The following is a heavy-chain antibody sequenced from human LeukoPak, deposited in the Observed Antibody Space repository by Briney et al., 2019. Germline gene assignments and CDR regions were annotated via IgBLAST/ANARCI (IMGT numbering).Heavy chain of an antibody. D-gene: IGHD3-10*01. CDR1: ESTFTSSA. J-gene: IGHJ5*02. Sequence: ASVKVSCKASESTFTSSAMQWVRQARGQRLAWIGWIVVGSGNTNYAQKFQERVTITRDMSTSTAYMELSSLRSEDTAVYYCAAVPRGSGSTPMFDPWGQGTLVTVSS. V-gene: IGHV1-58*02. CDR2: IVVGSGNT. CDR3: AAVPRGSGSTPMFDP.